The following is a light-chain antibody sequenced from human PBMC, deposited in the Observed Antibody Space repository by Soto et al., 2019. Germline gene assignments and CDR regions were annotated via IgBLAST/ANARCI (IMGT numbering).Light chain of an antibody. J-gene: IGKJ2*01. CDR2: GAS. V-gene: IGKV3-20*01. CDR3: QQYGSSLYT. Sequence: EIVLTQSPSTLSLSPGARATLSCRASQSVSSSYLAWYQQKPGQAPRLLIYGASSRATGIPDRFSGSGSGTDFTLNISRLEPEDFAVYYCQQYGSSLYTFGQGTKLEIK. CDR1: QSVSSSY.